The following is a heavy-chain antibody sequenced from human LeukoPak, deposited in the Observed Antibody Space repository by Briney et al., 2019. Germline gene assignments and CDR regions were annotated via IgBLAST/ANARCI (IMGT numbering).Heavy chain of an antibody. CDR3: ARAVTTKWDYYYMDV. D-gene: IGHD4-17*01. J-gene: IGHJ6*03. V-gene: IGHV4-39*07. Sequence: PSETLSLTCAVYGGSFSGYYWGWIRQPPGKGLEWIGSIYYSGSTYYNPSLKSRVTISVDTSKNQFSLKLSSVAAADTAVYYCARAVTTKWDYYYMDVWGKGTTVTVSS. CDR2: IYYSGST. CDR1: GGSFSGYY.